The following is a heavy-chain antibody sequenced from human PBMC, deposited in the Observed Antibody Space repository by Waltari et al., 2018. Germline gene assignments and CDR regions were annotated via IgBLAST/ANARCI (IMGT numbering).Heavy chain of an antibody. CDR2: IYTSGSI. Sequence: QVQLQESGPGLVKPSETLSLTCTVSGGSISSSYWSWIRQPAGKGLEWIGRIYTSGSINYNPSLKSRVTISVDKSKNQFSLKLSSVTAADTAVYYCARGHSSGWYYFDYWGQGTLVTVSS. CDR3: ARGHSSGWYYFDY. V-gene: IGHV4-4*07. CDR1: GGSISSSY. J-gene: IGHJ4*02. D-gene: IGHD6-19*01.